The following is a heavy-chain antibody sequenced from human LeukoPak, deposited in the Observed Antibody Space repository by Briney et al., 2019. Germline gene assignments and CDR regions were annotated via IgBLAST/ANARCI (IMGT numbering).Heavy chain of an antibody. CDR3: ARDDYFLGYCSSSNCPPGYYGLDV. CDR1: GYTFIGHY. CDR2: INPNSGDT. Sequence: ASVNVSCKASGYTFIGHYIHWVRQAPGQGLEWMGWINPNSGDTNYAQKFQGRVTMTRDTSISTAYMELSRLRSDDTGVYSCARDDYFLGYCSSSNCPPGYYGLDVWGQGTTVTVSS. J-gene: IGHJ6*02. V-gene: IGHV1-2*02. D-gene: IGHD2-2*01.